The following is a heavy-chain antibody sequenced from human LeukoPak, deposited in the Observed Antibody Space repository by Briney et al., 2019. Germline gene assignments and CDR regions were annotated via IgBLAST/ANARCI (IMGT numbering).Heavy chain of an antibody. V-gene: IGHV3-30*14. J-gene: IGHJ3*02. CDR2: ISYDGSNK. Sequence: GGSLRLSCAASGFTFTNYAMHWVRQAPGKGLEWVGLISYDGSNKYYADSVKGRFTISRDNSKNTLYLQMNSLRAEDTAVYYCARHFYDNTFDIWGQGTMVTVSS. CDR1: GFTFTNYA. CDR3: ARHFYDNTFDI. D-gene: IGHD3-22*01.